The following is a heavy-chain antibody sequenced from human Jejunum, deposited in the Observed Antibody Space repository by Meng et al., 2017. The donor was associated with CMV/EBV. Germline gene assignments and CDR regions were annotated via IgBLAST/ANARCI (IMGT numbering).Heavy chain of an antibody. J-gene: IGHJ3*02. V-gene: IGHV3-53*01. D-gene: IGHD1-26*01. CDR3: ARFSIVGRTNAFDM. CDR2: IYIGSST. Sequence: ASGFTVSTDYMSWVRQAPGKGLAWVSSIYIGSSTDYADSVKGRFTISRDNPKNTLILQMNNLRAEDTALYYCARFSIVGRTNAFDMWGHGTMVTVSS. CDR1: GFTVSTDY.